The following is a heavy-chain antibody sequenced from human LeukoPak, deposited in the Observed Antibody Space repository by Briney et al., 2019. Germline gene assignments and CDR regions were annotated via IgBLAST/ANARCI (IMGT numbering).Heavy chain of an antibody. CDR2: INPSGGST. CDR3: ATGDGSDYPDY. CDR1: GYTFTNYY. J-gene: IGHJ4*02. V-gene: IGHV1-46*01. Sequence: ASVKVSCKASGYTFTNYYMHWVRQAPGQGLEWMGIINPSGGSTTYAQKFQGRVTMTRDTSTSTVYMELSSLRSEDTAVYYCATGDGSDYPDYWGQGTLVTVSS. D-gene: IGHD1-26*01.